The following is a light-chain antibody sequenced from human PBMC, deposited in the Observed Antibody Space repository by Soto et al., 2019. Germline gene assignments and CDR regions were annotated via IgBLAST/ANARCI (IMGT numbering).Light chain of an antibody. V-gene: IGKV3-20*01. CDR2: DAS. CDR1: ESLSSSF. CDR3: QEYDDSPPIT. Sequence: EIVLTQSPGTLSLSPGERATLSCRASESLSSSFLAWYQQKPGQAPRLLIFDASNRASGIPVRFSGSGSGTDFTLTITRLEPEDFAVYYCQEYDDSPPITFGLGTRLEIK. J-gene: IGKJ5*01.